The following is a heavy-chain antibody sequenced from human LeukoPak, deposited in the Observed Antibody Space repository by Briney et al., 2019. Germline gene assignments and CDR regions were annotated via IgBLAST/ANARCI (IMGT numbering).Heavy chain of an antibody. J-gene: IGHJ4*02. D-gene: IGHD3-22*01. Sequence: PGGSLRLSCAASGFTFSSYGMHWVRQAPRKGLEWVAFIRYDGSSKYYADSVKGRFTISRDNSKNTLYLQMNSLRAEDTTVYYCAKDLYDSSGYYLGLYDYWGQGTLVTVSS. V-gene: IGHV3-30*02. CDR2: IRYDGSSK. CDR3: AKDLYDSSGYYLGLYDY. CDR1: GFTFSSYG.